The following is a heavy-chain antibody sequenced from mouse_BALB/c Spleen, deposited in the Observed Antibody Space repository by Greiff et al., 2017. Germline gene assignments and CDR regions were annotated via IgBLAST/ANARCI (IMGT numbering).Heavy chain of an antibody. CDR2: IYPGNVNT. V-gene: IGHV1S56*01. J-gene: IGHJ4*01. D-gene: IGHD2-1*01. CDR1: GYTFTSYY. CDR3: ARVYYGNPYAMDY. Sequence: QVQLQQSGPELVKPGASVRISCKASGYTFTSYYIHWVKQRPGQGLEWIGWIYPGNVNTKYNEKFKGKATLTADKSSSTAYMQLSSLTSEDSAVYFCARVYYGNPYAMDYWGQGTSVTVSS.